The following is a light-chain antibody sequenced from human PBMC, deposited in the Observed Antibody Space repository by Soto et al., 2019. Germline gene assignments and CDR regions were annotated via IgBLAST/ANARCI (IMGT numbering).Light chain of an antibody. J-gene: IGLJ3*02. CDR3: ETWDSNTRV. CDR2: LEGSGSY. CDR1: SGHSSYI. Sequence: QLVLTQSSSASASLGSSVKLTCTLSSGHSSYIIAWHQQQPGKAPRYLMKLEGSGSYNKGSEVPDRFSGSSSGADRYLTISHLQFEDEADYYCETWDSNTRVFGGGTKLTVL. V-gene: IGLV4-60*02.